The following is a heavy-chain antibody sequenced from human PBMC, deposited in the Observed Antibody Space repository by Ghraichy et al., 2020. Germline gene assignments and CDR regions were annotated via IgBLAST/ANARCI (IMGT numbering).Heavy chain of an antibody. Sequence: SETLSLTCAVYGGSFSGYYWSWIRQPPGKGLEWIGEINHSGSTNYNPSLKSRVTISVDTSKNQFSLKLSSVTAADTAVYYCARVGPALRFLEWLPRRGFDYWGQGTLVTVSS. V-gene: IGHV4-34*01. CDR3: ARVGPALRFLEWLPRRGFDY. CDR1: GGSFSGYY. D-gene: IGHD3-3*01. J-gene: IGHJ4*02. CDR2: INHSGST.